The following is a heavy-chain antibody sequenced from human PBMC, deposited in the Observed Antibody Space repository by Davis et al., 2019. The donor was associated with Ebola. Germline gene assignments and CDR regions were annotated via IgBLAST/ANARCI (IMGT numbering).Heavy chain of an antibody. D-gene: IGHD6-13*01. CDR2: INAGNGNT. Sequence: ASVKVSCKASGYTFTSYAMHWVRQAPGQRLEWMGWINAGNGNTKYSQKFQGRVTITRDTSASTAYMELSSLRSEDTAVYYCARSLVGSSWYGNFDYWGQGTLVTVSS. J-gene: IGHJ4*02. CDR1: GYTFTSYA. V-gene: IGHV1-3*01. CDR3: ARSLVGSSWYGNFDY.